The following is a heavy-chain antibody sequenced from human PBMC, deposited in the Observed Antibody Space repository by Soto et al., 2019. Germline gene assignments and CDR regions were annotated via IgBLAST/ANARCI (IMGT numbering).Heavy chain of an antibody. CDR1: GYTFTIDY. Sequence: QVQLVQSGAEVKKPWASVKVSCKASGYTFTIDYMHWVRQAPGPGLEGMGIINPSGGSKSYAQKLQASIIMTRDTSTSTVYMELSSLRSEDTAVYYCAREVSYGDSSTDAFDIWGQGTMVTDSS. V-gene: IGHV1-46*03. D-gene: IGHD4-17*01. J-gene: IGHJ3*02. CDR2: INPSGGSK. CDR3: AREVSYGDSSTDAFDI.